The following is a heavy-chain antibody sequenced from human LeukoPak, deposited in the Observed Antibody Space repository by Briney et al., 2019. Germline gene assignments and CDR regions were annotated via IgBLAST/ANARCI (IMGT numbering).Heavy chain of an antibody. CDR2: VSDSGGST. D-gene: IGHD3-3*01. V-gene: IGHV3-23*01. CDR3: ARKLVGVAIGSGAFDI. Sequence: GGSLRLSCAASGFTFSSYAMSWVRQAPGKGLEWVSFVSDSGGSTFYADSVKGRFTISRDNSKNTLYLQMNSLRAEDTAVYYCARKLVGVAIGSGAFDIWGQGTMVTVSS. CDR1: GFTFSSYA. J-gene: IGHJ3*02.